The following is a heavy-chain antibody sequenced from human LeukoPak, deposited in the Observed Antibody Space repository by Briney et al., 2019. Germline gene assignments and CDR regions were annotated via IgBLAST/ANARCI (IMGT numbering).Heavy chain of an antibody. D-gene: IGHD2-2*01. J-gene: IGHJ4*02. V-gene: IGHV3-30*02. CDR3: ARDQRGTARVRIDGTGYYFDY. CDR1: GFTFSSYG. CDR2: IRYDGSNK. Sequence: GGSLRLSCAASGFTFSSYGMHWVRQAPGKGLEWVAFIRYDGSNKYYADSVKGRFTMSRDNAKNSLYLQMNSLRAEDTAVYYCARDQRGTARVRIDGTGYYFDYWGQGTLVTVSS.